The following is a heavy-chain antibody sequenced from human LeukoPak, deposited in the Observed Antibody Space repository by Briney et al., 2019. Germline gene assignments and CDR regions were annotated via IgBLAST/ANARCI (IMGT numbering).Heavy chain of an antibody. V-gene: IGHV1-2*02. CDR2: INPNSVGT. D-gene: IGHD5-12*01. Sequence: GASVKVSCKASVYTFTGYYMHWVRQAPGQGLEWMGWINPNSVGTNYAQKFQGRVTMTRDTSISTAYMELSRLRSDDTAVYYCARSLYSGYDLGYWGQGTLVTVSS. CDR1: VYTFTGYY. CDR3: ARSLYSGYDLGY. J-gene: IGHJ4*02.